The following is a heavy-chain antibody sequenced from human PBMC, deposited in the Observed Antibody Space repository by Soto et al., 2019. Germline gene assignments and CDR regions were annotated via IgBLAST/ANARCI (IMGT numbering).Heavy chain of an antibody. D-gene: IGHD3-22*01. CDR1: GFTFSNAW. CDR3: TTAFWVPYDSSGYYGDY. V-gene: IGHV3-15*01. CDR2: IKSKTDGGTT. J-gene: IGHJ4*02. Sequence: GGSLRLSCAASGFTFSNAWISWVRQAPGKGLEWVGRIKSKTDGGTTDYAAPVKGRFTISRDDSKNTLYLQMNSLKTEDTAVYYCTTAFWVPYDSSGYYGDYWGQGTLVTVSS.